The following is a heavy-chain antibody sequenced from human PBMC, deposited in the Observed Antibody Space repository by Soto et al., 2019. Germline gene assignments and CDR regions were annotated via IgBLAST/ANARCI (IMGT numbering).Heavy chain of an antibody. V-gene: IGHV4-39*02. D-gene: IGHD3-10*01. Sequence: SETLSLTCTVSGGSISSSSYYWGWIRQPPGKGLEWIGSIYYSGSTYYNPSLKSRVTISVDTSKNQFSLTLSSVTAADTAVYYCAREKFGPFDHWGQGTLVTVSS. CDR1: GGSISSSSYY. CDR2: IYYSGST. J-gene: IGHJ5*02. CDR3: AREKFGPFDH.